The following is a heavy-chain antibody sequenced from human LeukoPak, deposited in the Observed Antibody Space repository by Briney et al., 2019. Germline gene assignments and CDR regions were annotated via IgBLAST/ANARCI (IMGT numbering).Heavy chain of an antibody. Sequence: GASVNVSFKASGGTFSSYAISWVRQAPGQGLEWMGGIIPIFGTANYAQKFQGRVTITADESTSTAYMELSSLRSEDTAVYYCARDSTPYIVGATDYWGQGTLVTVSS. D-gene: IGHD1-26*01. J-gene: IGHJ4*02. V-gene: IGHV1-69*13. CDR2: IIPIFGTA. CDR1: GGTFSSYA. CDR3: ARDSTPYIVGATDY.